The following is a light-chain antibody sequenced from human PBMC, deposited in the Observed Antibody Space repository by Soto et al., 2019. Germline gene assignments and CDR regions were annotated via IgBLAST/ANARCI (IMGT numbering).Light chain of an antibody. CDR2: GAS. V-gene: IGKV1-12*01. CDR1: QGISSW. J-gene: IGKJ4*01. Sequence: DIEMTQSPSSVSASVGDRVTITCRASQGISSWLAWYQQKPGKAPNLLIYGASSLQSGVPSRFSGSGSGTDSTLTIISLQPEDAATYYCQHANRSPLTFGRGTRVEIK. CDR3: QHANRSPLT.